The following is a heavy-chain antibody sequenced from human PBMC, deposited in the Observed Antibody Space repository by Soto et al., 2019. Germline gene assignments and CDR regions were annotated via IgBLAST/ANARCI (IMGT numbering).Heavy chain of an antibody. D-gene: IGHD5-12*01. V-gene: IGHV3-53*04. CDR1: GFTVTTNY. J-gene: IGHJ6*02. CDR3: ARVDRRGDSGNDPPAFYYYGMDR. CDR2: IYADGRT. Sequence: EVQLVESGGGLVQPGGSLRLSCVVSGFTVTTNYMSWVRQAPGKGLEWVSYIYADGRTYYADSVKGRFTLSRLSSNNTLYLQMNCLRAEDTALYYCARVDRRGDSGNDPPAFYYYGMDRWGQGTTVTVSS.